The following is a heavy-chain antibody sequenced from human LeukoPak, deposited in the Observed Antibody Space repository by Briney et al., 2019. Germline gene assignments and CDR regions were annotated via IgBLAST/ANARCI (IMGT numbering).Heavy chain of an antibody. CDR1: GFTFGSYS. CDR2: ISSSSGYI. D-gene: IGHD6-13*01. Sequence: GGSLRLSCAASGFTFGSYSMNWVRQAPGKGLEWVSSISSSSGYIYYADSVKGRFTISRDNAKNSLYLQMNSLRAEDTAVYYCARDGAPIEQLGLFSFDYWGQGTLVTVSS. V-gene: IGHV3-21*01. CDR3: ARDGAPIEQLGLFSFDY. J-gene: IGHJ4*02.